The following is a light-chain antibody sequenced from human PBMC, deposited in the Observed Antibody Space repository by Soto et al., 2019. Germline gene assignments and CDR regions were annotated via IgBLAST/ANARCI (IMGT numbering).Light chain of an antibody. Sequence: AVQLTQSPSSLSASVGDSVTITCRASQGIRTDLGWYQQRPGTAPKLLIYAASNLQSGVPSRFSGSDFGTDFSLTISSLQPEDFATYFCLQNYNHPITFGQGTRLEI. CDR2: AAS. CDR3: LQNYNHPIT. CDR1: QGIRTD. J-gene: IGKJ5*01. V-gene: IGKV1-6*02.